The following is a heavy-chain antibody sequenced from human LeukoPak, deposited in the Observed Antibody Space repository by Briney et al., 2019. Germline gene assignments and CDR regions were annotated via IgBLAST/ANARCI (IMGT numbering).Heavy chain of an antibody. Sequence: PSQTLSLTCTVSGDSISSGDYYWSWIRQPPGTGLEWIGYIYYSGSTSYNPSLKSRVTISVDTSKNQFSLKLSSVTAADTVVYYCARARADTAKYYYYGMDVWGQGTTVTVSS. CDR1: GDSISSGDYY. V-gene: IGHV4-30-4*01. CDR3: ARARADTAKYYYYGMDV. D-gene: IGHD5-18*01. J-gene: IGHJ6*02. CDR2: IYYSGST.